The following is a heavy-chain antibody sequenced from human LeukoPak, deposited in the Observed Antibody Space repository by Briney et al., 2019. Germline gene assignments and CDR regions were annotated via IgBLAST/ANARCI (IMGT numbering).Heavy chain of an antibody. Sequence: RGESLKISCKGSGYIFINYWIGWVRQMPGKGLEWMGIIYPGDSDTRYSPSFQGQVTISVDKSVSTAYLQWSSLKASDTAMYYCARHSGSYFEGGLDYWGQGTLVTVSS. V-gene: IGHV5-51*01. CDR2: IYPGDSDT. D-gene: IGHD1-26*01. CDR1: GYIFINYW. J-gene: IGHJ4*02. CDR3: ARHSGSYFEGGLDY.